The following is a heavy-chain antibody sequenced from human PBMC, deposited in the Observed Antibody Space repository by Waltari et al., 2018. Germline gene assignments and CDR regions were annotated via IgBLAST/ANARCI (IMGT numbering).Heavy chain of an antibody. J-gene: IGHJ4*02. D-gene: IGHD3-16*01. CDR3: AKNVGAGYGSRAYALDY. CDR2: ISANEKT. Sequence: EEQLLESGGGLVQPGGSRRLPCEASGFAFNAYALPWVGQAPGKGLEWVATISANEKTYYADSVTGRFTISSDNSKNTVYLQLSGLRADDTALYYCAKNVGAGYGSRAYALDYWGLGTPVTVSS. CDR1: GFAFNAYA. V-gene: IGHV3-23*01.